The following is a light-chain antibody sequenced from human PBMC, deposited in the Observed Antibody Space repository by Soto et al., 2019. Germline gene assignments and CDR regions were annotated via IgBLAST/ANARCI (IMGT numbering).Light chain of an antibody. CDR2: EAS. J-gene: IGKJ1*01. V-gene: IGKV1-5*01. CDR3: QQYDSFWT. CDR1: PHICNC. Sequence: DIQRTQSASTLSASVGDPVTITCRASPHICNCVDWYQQSSGYAPRLLISEASTVESGVPSRCSGSGSGNELRLTSKKLRPDDFADYYCQQYDSFWTFGHGTKV.